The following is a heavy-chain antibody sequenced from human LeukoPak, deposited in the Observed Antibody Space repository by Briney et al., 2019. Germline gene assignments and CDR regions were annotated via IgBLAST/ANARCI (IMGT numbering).Heavy chain of an antibody. CDR2: ISGSGGTT. V-gene: IGHV3-23*01. J-gene: IGHJ6*02. CDR3: ARGEAPGTVFGGMAV. D-gene: IGHD3-16*01. Sequence: GGSLRLFCAASGFTFNNYAMNWVRQAPGKGLEWVSVISGSGGTTYYADSVKGRFTISRDSSKNTLYLQMNSLRAEDTAVYYCARGEAPGTVFGGMAVWGQGTAVTVSS. CDR1: GFTFNNYA.